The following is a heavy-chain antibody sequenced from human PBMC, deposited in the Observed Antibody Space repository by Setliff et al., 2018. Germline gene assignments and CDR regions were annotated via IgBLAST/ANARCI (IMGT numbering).Heavy chain of an antibody. V-gene: IGHV4-61*09. J-gene: IGHJ4*02. CDR1: GGSISSGNYY. D-gene: IGHD3-10*01. Sequence: SETLSLTCTVSGGSISSGNYYWSWIRQPAGKGLEWIGHIQTSGTTNYNPSLKSRVTISVDTSKNQFSLKLSSVTAADTAVYYCAGSQGSGGYYSNSPYYFHYWGQGTLVTVSS. CDR2: IQTSGTT. CDR3: AGSQGSGGYYSNSPYYFHY.